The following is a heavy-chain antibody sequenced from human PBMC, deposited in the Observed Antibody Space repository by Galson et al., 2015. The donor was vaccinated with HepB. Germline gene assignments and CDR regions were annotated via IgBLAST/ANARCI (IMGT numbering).Heavy chain of an antibody. CDR2: VSGSGGRT. CDR1: GFTFSGYA. CDR3: AKARGIPSYSKGWDVKGHYYGMDV. J-gene: IGHJ6*02. Sequence: FLRLSCAASGFTFSGYAINWVRQAPGKGLQWVSSVSGSGGRTYYADSMKGRFTISRDHSKNTVYLQMNSLRAEDTAIYYCAKARGIPSYSKGWDVKGHYYGMDVWGPGTTVTVSS. D-gene: IGHD6-19*01. V-gene: IGHV3-23*01.